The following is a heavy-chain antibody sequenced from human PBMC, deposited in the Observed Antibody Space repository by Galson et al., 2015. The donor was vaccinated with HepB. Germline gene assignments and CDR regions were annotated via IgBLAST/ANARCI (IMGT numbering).Heavy chain of an antibody. CDR3: ARGRGDDYGDFYYYYGMDV. Sequence: SGDSVSSNSAAWNWIRQSPSRGLEWLGRTYYRSKWYNDYAVSVKSRITINPDTSKNQFSLQLNSVTPEDTAVYYCARGRGDDYGDFYYYYGMDVWGQGTTVTVSS. CDR1: GDSVSSNSAA. D-gene: IGHD4-17*01. CDR2: TYYRSKWYN. V-gene: IGHV6-1*01. J-gene: IGHJ6*02.